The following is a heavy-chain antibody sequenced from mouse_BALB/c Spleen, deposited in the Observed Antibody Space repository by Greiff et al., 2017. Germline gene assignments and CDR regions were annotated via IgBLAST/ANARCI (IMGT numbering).Heavy chain of an antibody. CDR1: GYAFSSYW. CDR3: ASSPYYAYAMDY. CDR2: IYPGDGDT. J-gene: IGHJ4*01. V-gene: IGHV1-80*01. D-gene: IGHD1-1*02. Sequence: QVQLQQSGAELVRPGSSVKISCKASGYAFSSYWMNWVKQRPGQGLEWIGQIYPGDGDTNYNGKFKGKATLTADKSSSTAYMQLSSLTSEDSAVYFCASSPYYAYAMDYWGQGTSVTVSS.